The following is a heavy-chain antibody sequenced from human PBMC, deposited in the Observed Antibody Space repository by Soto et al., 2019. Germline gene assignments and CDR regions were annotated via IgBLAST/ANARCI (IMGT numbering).Heavy chain of an antibody. J-gene: IGHJ3*01. CDR3: VRSLVATRTPPDTSDL. D-gene: IGHD6-6*01. V-gene: IGHV1-2*02. CDR2: IKPNSGDT. Sequence: ASVKVSCKASGYTFSDHYIHWIRQAPGQGLEWMGWIKPNSGDTKYGQEFHGRVTMTRDTSISTAYMEVTRLTSDDTAVYYCVRSLVATRTPPDTSDLSCQGIMLTV. CDR1: GYTFSDHY.